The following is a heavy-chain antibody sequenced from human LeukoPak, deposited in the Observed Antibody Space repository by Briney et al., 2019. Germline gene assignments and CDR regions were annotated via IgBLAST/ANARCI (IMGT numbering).Heavy chain of an antibody. Sequence: ASETLSLTCTVSGGSISHYYWSWIRQPPGKGLEWIGYIYYSGSTNYNPSLKGRVTISVDTSKNQFSLKLRSVTAADTAVYYCARVSGYHWEGFYDYWGQGTLVTVSS. J-gene: IGHJ4*02. CDR1: GGSISHYY. D-gene: IGHD5-12*01. CDR3: ARVSGYHWEGFYDY. V-gene: IGHV4-59*01. CDR2: IYYSGST.